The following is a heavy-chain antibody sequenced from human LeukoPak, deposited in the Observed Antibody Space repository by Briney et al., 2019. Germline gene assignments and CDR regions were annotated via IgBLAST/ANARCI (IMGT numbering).Heavy chain of an antibody. J-gene: IGHJ5*02. Sequence: SETLSLTCTVPGGSISSSSYYWGWIRQPPGKGLEWIGSIYYSGSTYYNPSLKSRVTISVDTSKNQFSLKLSSVTAADTAVYYCARDRSYCSSTSCYGDWFDPWGQGTLVTVSS. V-gene: IGHV4-39*07. CDR3: ARDRSYCSSTSCYGDWFDP. CDR2: IYYSGST. CDR1: GGSISSSSYY. D-gene: IGHD2-2*01.